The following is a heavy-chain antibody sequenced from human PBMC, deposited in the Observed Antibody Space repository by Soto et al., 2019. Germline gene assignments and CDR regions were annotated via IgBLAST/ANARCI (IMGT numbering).Heavy chain of an antibody. V-gene: IGHV3-30*18. Sequence: GGSLRLSCAASGFTFSSYGMHWVRQAPGKGLEWVAVISYDGSNKYYADSVKGRFTISRDNSKNTLYLQMNSLRAEDTAVYYCAKVHYYGSGSFRNPDYWGQGTLVTVSS. CDR1: GFTFSSYG. CDR2: ISYDGSNK. CDR3: AKVHYYGSGSFRNPDY. J-gene: IGHJ4*02. D-gene: IGHD3-10*01.